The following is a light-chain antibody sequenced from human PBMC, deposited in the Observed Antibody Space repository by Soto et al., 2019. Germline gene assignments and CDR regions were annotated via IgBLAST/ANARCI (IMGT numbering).Light chain of an antibody. J-gene: IGKJ3*01. CDR3: QQSYSTPFT. CDR1: QTISSW. Sequence: DIQMTQSPSTLSGSVGDRVTITSRASQTISSWLAWYQQKPGKAPKLLIFDAASLQSGVPSRFSGSGSGTDFTLTISSLQPEDFATYYCQQSYSTPFTFGPGTKVDIK. CDR2: DAA. V-gene: IGKV1-39*01.